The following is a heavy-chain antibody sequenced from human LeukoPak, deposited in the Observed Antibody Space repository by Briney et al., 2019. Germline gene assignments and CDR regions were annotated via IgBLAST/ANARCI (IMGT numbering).Heavy chain of an antibody. Sequence: GGSLRLSCVASGFTFISYSMNWVRQAPGGGLEWVSTISSYSSYVHYADSVKGRFTISRDNAKNSLFLQMNSLRVEDTAVHYCARAAVVDTPGPFDDWGQGTLVTVSS. CDR1: GFTFISYS. D-gene: IGHD2-15*01. J-gene: IGHJ4*02. CDR3: ARAAVVDTPGPFDD. CDR2: ISSYSSYV. V-gene: IGHV3-21*01.